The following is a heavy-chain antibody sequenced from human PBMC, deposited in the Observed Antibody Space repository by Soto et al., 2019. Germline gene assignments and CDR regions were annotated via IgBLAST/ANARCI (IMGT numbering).Heavy chain of an antibody. V-gene: IGHV1-2*02. CDR3: VRAHALGFSNWFDP. J-gene: IGHJ5*02. Sequence: ASVKFSCKTSGYTFSAYYMHWVRQAPGQGLEWMGWINPKSGGTLYAQKFQGRVTMTRDTSASTAYMDLARLKSDDTAVYYCVRAHALGFSNWFDPWGRGTLVTVSS. CDR2: INPKSGGT. CDR1: GYTFSAYY. D-gene: IGHD3-10*01.